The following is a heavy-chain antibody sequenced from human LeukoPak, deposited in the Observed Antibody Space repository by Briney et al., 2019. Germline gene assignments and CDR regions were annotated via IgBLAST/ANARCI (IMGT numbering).Heavy chain of an antibody. J-gene: IGHJ3*02. V-gene: IGHV3-74*01. Sequence: GSLRLSCAASGFTFSSYWMHWVRQAPGKGLVWVSRINSDGSSTTYADSVKGRFTISRDNAKNTLYLQMNSLRAEATAVYYCARDDISAVADAFDIWGRGTMVTVYS. CDR3: ARDDISAVADAFDI. CDR2: INSDGSST. CDR1: GFTFSSYW. D-gene: IGHD6-25*01.